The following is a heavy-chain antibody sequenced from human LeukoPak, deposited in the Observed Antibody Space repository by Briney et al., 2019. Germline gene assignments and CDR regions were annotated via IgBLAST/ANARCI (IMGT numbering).Heavy chain of an antibody. V-gene: IGHV4-39*07. CDR2: IYYSGST. CDR3: ARVPYCSGGRCNYYYYYGMDV. CDR1: GGSISSSSFY. D-gene: IGHD2-15*01. Sequence: SETLSLTCTVSGGSISSSSFYWGWIRQPPGKGLEWIGRIYYSGSTYYNPSLKSRVTISVDTSKNQFSLKLSSVTAADTAVYYCARVPYCSGGRCNYYYYYGMDVWGQGITVTVSS. J-gene: IGHJ6*02.